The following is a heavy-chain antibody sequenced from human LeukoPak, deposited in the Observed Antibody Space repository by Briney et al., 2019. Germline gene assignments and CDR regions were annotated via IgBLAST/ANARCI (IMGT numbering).Heavy chain of an antibody. V-gene: IGHV3-64*01. J-gene: IGHJ4*02. CDR2: ISTNGGGT. CDR1: GFTFSTYA. D-gene: IGHD2-15*01. CDR3: ARYCSGVSCYSGYDY. Sequence: GSLRLSCAASGFTFSTYAMHWVRQTPGKGLEYVSAISTNGGGTYYANSVKGRFTISRDNSKNTLYLQMGSLRAEDMAVYYCARYCSGVSCYSGYDYWGQGTLVTVSS.